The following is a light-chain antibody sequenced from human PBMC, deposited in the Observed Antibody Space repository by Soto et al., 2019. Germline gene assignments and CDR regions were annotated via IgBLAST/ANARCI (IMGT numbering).Light chain of an antibody. V-gene: IGLV2-14*01. CDR3: SSYTSSNTLV. CDR1: SSDVGGYNY. Sequence: QSVLTQPASVSGSPVQSIAISCTGTSSDVGGYNYVCWYQQHPGKAPKLMIYDVNIRPSGVSDRFSGSKSGNTASLTISGLQAQDEADYYCSSYTSSNTLVFGTGTKVTVL. J-gene: IGLJ1*01. CDR2: DVN.